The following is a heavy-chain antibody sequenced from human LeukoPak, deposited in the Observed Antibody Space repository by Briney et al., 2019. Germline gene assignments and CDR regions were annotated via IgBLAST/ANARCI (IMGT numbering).Heavy chain of an antibody. CDR2: IYYSGST. CDR3: ARVPAAAGTVFLDY. Sequence: PSETLSLTCTVSGGSISSYYWSWIRQPPRKGLAWIGYIYYSGSTNYNPSLKSRVTISVDTSKNQFSLKLSSVTAADTAVYYCARVPAAAGTVFLDYWGQGTLVTVSS. D-gene: IGHD6-13*01. V-gene: IGHV4-59*01. CDR1: GGSISSYY. J-gene: IGHJ4*02.